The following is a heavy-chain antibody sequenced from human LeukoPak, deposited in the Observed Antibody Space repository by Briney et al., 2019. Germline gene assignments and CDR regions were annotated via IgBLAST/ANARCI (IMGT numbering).Heavy chain of an antibody. CDR2: ISGSGSSI. V-gene: IGHV3-23*01. J-gene: IGHJ1*01. D-gene: IGHD3-3*01. Sequence: PGGSLRLSCAASGFTFSNYAVNWIRQAPGKGLKWVSVISGSGSSIYYIDSVKGRFTISRDNSKKTLYLQMNSLRAEDTAVYYCAMGATSWSGYSFPKIFQHWGRGTLVTVSS. CDR3: AMGATSWSGYSFPKIFQH. CDR1: GFTFSNYA.